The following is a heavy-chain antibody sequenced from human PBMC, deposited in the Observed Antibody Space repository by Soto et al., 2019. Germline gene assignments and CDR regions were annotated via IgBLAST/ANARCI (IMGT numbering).Heavy chain of an antibody. V-gene: IGHV4-39*01. J-gene: IGHJ4*02. CDR2: IYYSGST. CDR1: GGSISSSSYY. CDR3: ETRAAVLRNHGPYYFAN. D-gene: IGHD6-19*01. Sequence: PSETLSLTCTVSGGSISSSSYYWGWIRQPPGKGLEWIGSIYYSGSTYYNPSLKSRVTISVDTSKNQFSLKLSSVTAADTAVYYFETRAAVLRNHGPYYFANWGQETLVTVSS.